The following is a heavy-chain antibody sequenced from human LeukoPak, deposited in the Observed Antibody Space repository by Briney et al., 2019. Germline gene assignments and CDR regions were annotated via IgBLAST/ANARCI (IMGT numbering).Heavy chain of an antibody. CDR3: ARHRQRYYGSGSFPQGFDY. CDR1: GYTFTGYY. CDR2: INPNSGGT. D-gene: IGHD3-10*01. J-gene: IGHJ4*02. V-gene: IGHV1-2*02. Sequence: GASVKVSCKASGYTFTGYYMHWVRQAPGQGLEWMGWINPNSGGTNYAQKFQGRVTMTRGTSISTAYMELSRLRSDDTAVYYCARHRQRYYGSGSFPQGFDYWGQGTLVTVSS.